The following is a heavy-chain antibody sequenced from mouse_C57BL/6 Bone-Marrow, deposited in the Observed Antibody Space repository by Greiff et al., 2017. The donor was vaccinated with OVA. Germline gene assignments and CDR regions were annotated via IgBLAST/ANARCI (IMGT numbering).Heavy chain of an antibody. J-gene: IGHJ1*03. CDR1: GYTFTNYW. D-gene: IGHD2-4*01. V-gene: IGHV1-63*01. CDR3: ARVNDYDGGYFDV. CDR2: IYPGGGYT. Sequence: QVQLKQSGAELVRPGTSVKMSCKASGYTFTNYWIGWAKQRPGHGLEWIGDIYPGGGYTNYNEKFKGKATLTADKSSSTAYMQFSSLTSEDSAIYYCARVNDYDGGYFDVWGTGTTVTVSS.